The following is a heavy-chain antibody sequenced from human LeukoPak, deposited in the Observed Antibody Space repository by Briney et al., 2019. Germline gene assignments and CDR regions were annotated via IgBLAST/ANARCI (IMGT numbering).Heavy chain of an antibody. CDR1: GSTFSSYS. J-gene: IGHJ4*02. CDR2: ISSSSYI. CDR3: ARDGPGYYGSGSFPY. D-gene: IGHD3-10*01. Sequence: GGSLRLSCAASGSTFSSYSMNWVRQAPGKGLEWVSSISSSSYIYYADSVKGRFTISRDNAKNSLYLQMNSLRAEDTAVYYCARDGPGYYGSGSFPYWSQGTLVTVSS. V-gene: IGHV3-21*01.